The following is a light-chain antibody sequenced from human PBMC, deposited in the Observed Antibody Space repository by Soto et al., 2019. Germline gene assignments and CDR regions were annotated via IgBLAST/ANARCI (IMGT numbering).Light chain of an antibody. J-gene: IGLJ1*01. CDR2: GDS. V-gene: IGLV1-40*01. CDR1: SSNIGAGYH. Sequence: QLVLTQPPSVSGAPGQRVTISCTGSSSNIGAGYHVHRYQQLPGAAPKLLIFGDSNRPSGVPDRFSGSKSGTSASLAITGLEAGDEADYYRQSSDSRLGGSDVFGTGTKVTVL. CDR3: QSSDSRLGGSDV.